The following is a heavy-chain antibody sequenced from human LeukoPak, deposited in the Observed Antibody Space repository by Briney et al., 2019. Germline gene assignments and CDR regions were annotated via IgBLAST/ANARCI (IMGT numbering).Heavy chain of an antibody. J-gene: IGHJ5*02. D-gene: IGHD1-26*01. V-gene: IGHV1-2*02. Sequence: GASVKVPCKASGYTFTDYSIHWVRQAPGQGLEWMGRINPNSGGTNFAQNFQGRVTMTRDTSINTVYMEVSRLRSDDTAVYYCARDLSDNWFDPWGQGTLVTVSS. CDR1: GYTFTDYS. CDR2: INPNSGGT. CDR3: ARDLSDNWFDP.